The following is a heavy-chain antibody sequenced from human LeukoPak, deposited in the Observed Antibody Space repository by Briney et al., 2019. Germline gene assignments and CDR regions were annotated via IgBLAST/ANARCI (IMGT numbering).Heavy chain of an antibody. D-gene: IGHD6-19*01. CDR3: ARGKPYSSAWSFDY. V-gene: IGHV4-39*07. CDR1: GGSLSSSSYY. Sequence: SETLSLTCTVSGGSLSSSSYYWGWIRQPPGKGLEWIGSIYYSGSTYYNPSLKSRVTISVDTSKNQFSLKLSSVTAADTAVYYCARGKPYSSAWSFDYWGQGTLVTVSS. J-gene: IGHJ4*02. CDR2: IYYSGST.